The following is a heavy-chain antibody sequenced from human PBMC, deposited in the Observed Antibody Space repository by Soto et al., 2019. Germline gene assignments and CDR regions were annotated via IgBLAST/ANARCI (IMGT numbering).Heavy chain of an antibody. J-gene: IGHJ5*02. CDR2: ISSSSSYI. CDR1: GFTFSSYS. Sequence: EVQLVESGGGLVKPGGSLRLSCAASGFTFSSYSMNWVRQAPGKGLEWVSSISSSSSYIYYADSVKGRFTISRDNAKNSLYLQMNSLRAEDTAVYYCARDVHYDILTGYYVKSWFDPSGQGTLVTVSS. D-gene: IGHD3-9*01. CDR3: ARDVHYDILTGYYVKSWFDP. V-gene: IGHV3-21*01.